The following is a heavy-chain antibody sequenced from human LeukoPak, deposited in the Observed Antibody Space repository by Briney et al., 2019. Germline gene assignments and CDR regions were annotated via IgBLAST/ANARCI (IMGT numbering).Heavy chain of an antibody. J-gene: IGHJ4*02. Sequence: SETLSLTCTVSGGSISSSSYYWGSIRQLPGKGLEWIGSIYYSGSTYYNPSLKSRVTISVDTSKNQFSLKLSSVTAADTAVYYCARGYDFWSGDPYWGQGTLVTVSS. CDR3: ARGYDFWSGDPY. D-gene: IGHD3-3*01. CDR2: IYYSGST. CDR1: GGSISSSSYY. V-gene: IGHV4-39*07.